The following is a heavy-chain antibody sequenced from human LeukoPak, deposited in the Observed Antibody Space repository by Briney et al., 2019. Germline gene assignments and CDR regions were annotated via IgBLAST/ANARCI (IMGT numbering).Heavy chain of an antibody. D-gene: IGHD2-15*01. CDR1: GFTFDDYA. CDR2: ISWNSGSI. J-gene: IGHJ6*02. V-gene: IGHV3-9*01. CDR3: AKDMRSCSGGSCYYGMDV. Sequence: GGSLRLSCAASGFTFDDYAMHWVRQAPGKGLEWVSGISWNSGSIGYADSVKGRFTISRDNAKNSLYLQMSSLRAEDTALYYCAKDMRSCSGGSCYYGMDVWGQGTTVTVSS.